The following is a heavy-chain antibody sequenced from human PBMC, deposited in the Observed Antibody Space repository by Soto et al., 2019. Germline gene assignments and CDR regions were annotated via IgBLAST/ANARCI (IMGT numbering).Heavy chain of an antibody. J-gene: IGHJ4*02. Sequence: EVQLVESGGGLVKPGGSLRLSCAASGFTFSSYSMNWVRQAPGKVLEWVSSISSSSSYIYYADSVKGRFTISRDNAKNSLYLQMNSLRAEDTAVYYCAREGGVMYYFDYWGQGTLVTVSS. V-gene: IGHV3-21*01. CDR2: ISSSSSYI. D-gene: IGHD3-16*01. CDR1: GFTFSSYS. CDR3: AREGGVMYYFDY.